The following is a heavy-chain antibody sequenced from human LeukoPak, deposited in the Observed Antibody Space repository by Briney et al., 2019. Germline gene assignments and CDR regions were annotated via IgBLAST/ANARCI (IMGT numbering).Heavy chain of an antibody. CDR2: IYYSGST. CDR1: GGSISSYY. CDR3: ARGLDYYYYMDV. V-gene: IGHV4-59*01. Sequence: SETLSLTCTVSGGSISSYYWSWIRQPPGKGLEWIGYIYYSGSTNYNPSLKSRVTISVGTSKNQFSLKLSSVTAADTAVYYCARGLDYYYYMDVWGKGTTVTVSS. J-gene: IGHJ6*03.